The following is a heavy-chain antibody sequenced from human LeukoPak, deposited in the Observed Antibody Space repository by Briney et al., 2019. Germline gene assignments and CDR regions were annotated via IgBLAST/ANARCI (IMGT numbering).Heavy chain of an antibody. D-gene: IGHD1-1*01. CDR1: GFSFSNYG. CDR3: ARSLKWNLVGFDY. V-gene: IGHV3-23*05. Sequence: GGSLRLSCAASGFSFSNYGMNWVRQAPGKGLDWVSVINTSGRNTFYADSVKGRLTISRDNSKNTVYLQMSNLRGEDTAVYYCARSLKWNLVGFDYWGQGTLVTLPS. J-gene: IGHJ4*02. CDR2: INTSGRNT.